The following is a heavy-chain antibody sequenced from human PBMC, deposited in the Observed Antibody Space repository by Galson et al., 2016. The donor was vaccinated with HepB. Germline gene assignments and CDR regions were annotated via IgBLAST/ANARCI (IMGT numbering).Heavy chain of an antibody. J-gene: IGHJ6*02. CDR2: IHYTGST. CDR1: GGSITSADNN. CDR3: ARDSGWGGFPLFYYFGLDV. Sequence: TLSLTCAVSGGSITSADNNWGWIRQHPGKGLEWIGYIHYTGSTYYSPSLKTRLTISLDASKNQFFLRLNSVTAADSAVYYCARDSGWGGFPLFYYFGLDVWGRGTTVIVSS. V-gene: IGHV4-31*11. D-gene: IGHD3-10*01.